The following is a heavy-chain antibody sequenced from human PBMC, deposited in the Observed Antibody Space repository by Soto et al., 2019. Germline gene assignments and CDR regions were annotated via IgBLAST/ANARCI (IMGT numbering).Heavy chain of an antibody. Sequence: PSETLSLTCAVNGGSFRDYYWSWIRQAPGKGLEWIGEINQRGTTHYNPSPKRRVNISIDTSKNQFSLNLTSVTAADTATYYCARDIITVIGGQIYYCFGMDVWGQGTTVTVSS. J-gene: IGHJ6*02. CDR3: ARDIITVIGGQIYYCFGMDV. V-gene: IGHV4-34*01. CDR1: GGSFRDYY. CDR2: INQRGTT. D-gene: IGHD3-10*01.